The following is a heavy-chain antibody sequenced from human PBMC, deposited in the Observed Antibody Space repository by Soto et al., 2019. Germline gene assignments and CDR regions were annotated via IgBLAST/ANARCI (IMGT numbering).Heavy chain of an antibody. J-gene: IGHJ3*02. D-gene: IGHD3-3*01. CDR1: GGSISSYY. Sequence: SETLSLACTVPGGSISSYYWSWIRQPPGKGLEWIGYIYYSGSTNYNPSLKSRVTISVDTSKNQFSLKLSSVTAADTAVYYCARHKTYYDFWSGYLAFDIWGQGTMVTVSS. V-gene: IGHV4-59*08. CDR3: ARHKTYYDFWSGYLAFDI. CDR2: IYYSGST.